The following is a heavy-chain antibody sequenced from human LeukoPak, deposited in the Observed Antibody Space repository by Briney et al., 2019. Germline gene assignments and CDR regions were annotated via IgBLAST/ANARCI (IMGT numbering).Heavy chain of an antibody. Sequence: PGGSLRLSCAASGFTFSIYCMHWVRQAPGKGPMWVSRICPDGPVTNYADSVKARFSISRDNARNTVYLQMNSLRAEDTAIYYCTTDTWYSAGHWGQGTLVTVSS. CDR3: TTDTWYSAGH. CDR2: ICPDGPVT. V-gene: IGHV3-74*01. D-gene: IGHD2-15*01. CDR1: GFTFSIYC. J-gene: IGHJ4*02.